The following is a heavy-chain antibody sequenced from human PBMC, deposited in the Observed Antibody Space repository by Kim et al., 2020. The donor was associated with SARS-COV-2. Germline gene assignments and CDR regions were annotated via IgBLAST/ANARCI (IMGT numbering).Heavy chain of an antibody. CDR1: GGSISSGGYY. D-gene: IGHD3-3*01. Sequence: SETLSLTCTVSGGSISSGGYYWSWIRQHPGKGLEWIGYIYYSGSTYYNPSLKSRVTISVDTSKNQFSLKLSPVTAADTAVYYCAGVRGHYDFWRGLLGYYFDYWGQGTLVTVSS. J-gene: IGHJ4*02. CDR3: AGVRGHYDFWRGLLGYYFDY. V-gene: IGHV4-31*03. CDR2: IYYSGST.